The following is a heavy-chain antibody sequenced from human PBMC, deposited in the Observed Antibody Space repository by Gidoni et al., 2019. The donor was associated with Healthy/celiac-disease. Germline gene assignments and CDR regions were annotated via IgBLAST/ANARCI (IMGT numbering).Heavy chain of an antibody. CDR3: AKLHYYDFWSGYYHNWFDP. CDR2: IYYSGST. Sequence: QLQLQESGPGLVKPSATLSLTCTVSGGSISSSRYSWGWIRQPPGKGLEWIGSIYYSGSTYYNPSLKSRVTISVDTSKNQFSLKLSSVTAADTAVYYCAKLHYYDFWSGYYHNWFDPWGQGTLVTVSS. D-gene: IGHD3-3*01. J-gene: IGHJ5*02. CDR1: GGSISSSRYS. V-gene: IGHV4-39*01.